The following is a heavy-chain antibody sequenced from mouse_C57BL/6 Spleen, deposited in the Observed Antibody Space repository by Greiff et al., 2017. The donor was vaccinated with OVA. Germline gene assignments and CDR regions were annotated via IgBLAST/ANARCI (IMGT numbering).Heavy chain of an antibody. J-gene: IGHJ2*01. CDR1: GYSFTGYY. CDR2: INPSTGGT. D-gene: IGHD1-1*01. CDR3: ARVPLITTVVADFDY. V-gene: IGHV1-42*01. Sequence: EVQLQESGPELVKPGASVKISCKASGYSFTGYYMNWVKQSPEKSLEWIGEINPSTGGTTYNQKFKAKATLTVDKSSSTAYMQLKSLTSEDSAVYYCARVPLITTVVADFDYGGQGTTLTVSS.